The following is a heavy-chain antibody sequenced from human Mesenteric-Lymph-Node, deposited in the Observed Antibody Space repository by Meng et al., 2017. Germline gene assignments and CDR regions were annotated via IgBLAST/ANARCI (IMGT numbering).Heavy chain of an antibody. CDR2: VVYSGTT. CDR3: ARHHHSPTFDY. Sequence: QVQAQESGPGLVKPSETLSLTCTVSGGSISSSSYYWAWIRQPPGEGLEWIGSVVYSGTTYYTSSLKSRVSISVDTSKNQFSLKLSSVTAADTAVYYCARHHHSPTFDYWGQGTLVTVSS. J-gene: IGHJ4*02. D-gene: IGHD1-14*01. V-gene: IGHV4-39*01. CDR1: GGSISSSSYY.